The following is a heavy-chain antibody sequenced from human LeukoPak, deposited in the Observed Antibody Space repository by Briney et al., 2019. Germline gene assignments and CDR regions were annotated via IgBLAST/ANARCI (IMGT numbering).Heavy chain of an antibody. CDR1: AGSISSGDYY. V-gene: IGHV4-30-4*08. CDR2: IYYSGSA. Sequence: SETLSLTCTVSAGSISSGDYYWSWIRQPPGKGLEWIGYIYYSGSAHYNPSLKSRVTISVDTSKNQFSMKLSSVTAADTAVYYCARGGYYYGSGSSIPFDYWGQGTLVTVSS. CDR3: ARGGYYYGSGSSIPFDY. J-gene: IGHJ4*02. D-gene: IGHD3-10*01.